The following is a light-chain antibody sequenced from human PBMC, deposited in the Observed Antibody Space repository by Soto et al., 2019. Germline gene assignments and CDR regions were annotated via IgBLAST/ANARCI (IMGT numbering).Light chain of an antibody. J-gene: IGKJ2*01. Sequence: EIVMTQSPATLSVSPGERATLSCRASQSVSSNLAWYQHKPGQAPRLLIYGASTRATGIPARFSGSGSWTEYSLTISSLPSEDFAVYYCQQYNNWSPYTFGQGTKLEIK. CDR1: QSVSSN. CDR3: QQYNNWSPYT. CDR2: GAS. V-gene: IGKV3-15*01.